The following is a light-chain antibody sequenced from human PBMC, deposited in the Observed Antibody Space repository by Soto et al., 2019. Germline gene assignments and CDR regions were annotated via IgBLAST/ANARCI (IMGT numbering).Light chain of an antibody. J-gene: IGKJ4*01. Sequence: IQLTQSPSSRSASVGDRVTITCRASQDIAIYLAWYQQKPGEAPKLLIYAASTLYGGVPSRFSGSGSGTDFALTITSLQAEDFATYYCQQLRMNPSTFGGGTKVDIK. CDR1: QDIAIY. V-gene: IGKV1-9*01. CDR2: AAS. CDR3: QQLRMNPST.